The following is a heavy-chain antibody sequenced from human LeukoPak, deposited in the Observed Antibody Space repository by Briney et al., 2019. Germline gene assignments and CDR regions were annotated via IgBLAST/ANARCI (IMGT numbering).Heavy chain of an antibody. J-gene: IGHJ3*01. V-gene: IGHV4-59*01. D-gene: IGHD1-1*01. CDR2: VHDSGRT. Sequence: SETLSLTCTVSGGSISNSYWTWIRQSPGTGLQWIAYVHDSGRTNYNPSLRSRATISIDTTRTQISLRLTSVTTADTAVYYCAKNQLLDEDVFNVWGQGTMVTVSS. CDR1: GGSISNSY. CDR3: AKNQLLDEDVFNV.